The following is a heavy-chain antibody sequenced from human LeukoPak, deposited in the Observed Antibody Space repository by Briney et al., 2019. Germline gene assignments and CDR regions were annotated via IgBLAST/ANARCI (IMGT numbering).Heavy chain of an antibody. D-gene: IGHD3-16*01. CDR1: GGSISSGDYH. J-gene: IGHJ3*02. Sequence: SETLSLTCTDSGGSISSGDYHWNWIRQSPGKGLEWIGFIHDSGSTYYNPSLKSRVTMSRDMSKKQFSLMLSSLTAADTAVYYCARDTSPGVWGGGAFDIWGQGTMVTVSS. V-gene: IGHV4-30-4*01. CDR2: IHDSGST. CDR3: ARDTSPGVWGGGAFDI.